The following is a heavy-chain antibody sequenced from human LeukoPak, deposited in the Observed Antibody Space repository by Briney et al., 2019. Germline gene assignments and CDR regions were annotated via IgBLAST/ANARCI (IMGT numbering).Heavy chain of an antibody. D-gene: IGHD3-9*01. J-gene: IGHJ4*02. Sequence: SETLSLTCTVSGGSISSYYWSWIRQPPGKGLEWIGYIYYSGSTNYNPSLKSRVTTSVDTSKNQFSLKLSSVTAADTAVYYCARGHYDILTGESYYFDYWGQGTLVTVSS. CDR2: IYYSGST. V-gene: IGHV4-59*01. CDR3: ARGHYDILTGESYYFDY. CDR1: GGSISSYY.